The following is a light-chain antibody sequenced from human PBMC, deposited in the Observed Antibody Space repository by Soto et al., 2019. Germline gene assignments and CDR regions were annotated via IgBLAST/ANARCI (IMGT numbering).Light chain of an antibody. V-gene: IGLV3-21*04. CDR2: YDS. CDR3: QVWDSSSDQTVV. Sequence: SYELTQPPSVSVAPGKTASITCGGNNIGSKSVHWDQQQPGQAPVLVIYYDSDRPSGIPERFSGSNSGNTATLTIRRVEAGDEADYYCQVWDSSSDQTVVFGGGTLLAVL. CDR1: NIGSKS. J-gene: IGLJ2*01.